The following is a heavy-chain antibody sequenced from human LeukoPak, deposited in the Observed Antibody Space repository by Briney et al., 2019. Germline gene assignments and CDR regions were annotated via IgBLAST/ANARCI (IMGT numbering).Heavy chain of an antibody. CDR1: GGTFSSYA. CDR2: IIPIFGTA. CDR3: ARGPDRLERPCFDY. V-gene: IGHV1-69*13. J-gene: IGHJ4*02. Sequence: SVKVSCKASGGTFSSYAISWVRQAPGQGLEWMGGIIPIFGTANYAQKFQGRVTITADESTSTAYMELSSLRAEDTAVYYCARGPDRLERPCFDYWGQGTLVTVSS. D-gene: IGHD1-1*01.